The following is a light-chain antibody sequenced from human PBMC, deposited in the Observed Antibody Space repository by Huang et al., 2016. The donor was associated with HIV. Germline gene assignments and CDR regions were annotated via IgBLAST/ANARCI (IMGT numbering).Light chain of an antibody. CDR2: AAS. CDR3: QQSSDYWT. CDR1: QSVGNH. V-gene: IGKV3-15*01. Sequence: IALTQSPATLSVSPGERVTLSCRASQSVGNHIAWYQQKPGQAPRLLIHAASTRAIGISSRFSGSGSGTEFTLTVSSLQSADLAVYYCQQSSDYWTFGQGTKIEFK. J-gene: IGKJ1*01.